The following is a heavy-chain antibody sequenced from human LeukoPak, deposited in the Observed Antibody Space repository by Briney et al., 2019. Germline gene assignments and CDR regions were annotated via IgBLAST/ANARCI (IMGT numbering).Heavy chain of an antibody. D-gene: IGHD3-10*01. V-gene: IGHV4-34*01. CDR2: INHSGST. CDR1: GGSFSGYY. J-gene: IGHJ6*02. Sequence: SETLSLTCAVYGGSFSGYYWSWIRQPPGKGLEWIWEINHSGSTNYNPSLKSRVTISVDTSKNQFSLKLSSVTAADTAVYYCARGTRAWHYYYGMDVWGQGTTVTVSS. CDR3: ARGTRAWHYYYGMDV.